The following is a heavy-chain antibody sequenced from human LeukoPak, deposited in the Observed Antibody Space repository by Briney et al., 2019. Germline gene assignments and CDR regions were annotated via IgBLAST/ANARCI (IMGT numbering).Heavy chain of an antibody. CDR1: GYTFTSYA. V-gene: IGHV1-3*01. CDR2: INAGNGNA. Sequence: ASVKVSCKASGYTFTSYAMNWVRQAPGQGLEWMGWINAGNGNAEYSQKFQGRVTITRDTSASTAYMELSSLRSEDTAVYYCARMALYCGGDCYSAIDYWGQGTLVTVSS. CDR3: ARMALYCGGDCYSAIDY. D-gene: IGHD2-21*02. J-gene: IGHJ4*02.